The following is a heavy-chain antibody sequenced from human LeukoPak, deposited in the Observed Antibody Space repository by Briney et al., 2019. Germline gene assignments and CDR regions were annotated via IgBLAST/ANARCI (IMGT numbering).Heavy chain of an antibody. CDR2: ITSSSSTI. D-gene: IGHD1-26*01. J-gene: IGHJ3*02. V-gene: IGHV3-48*01. CDR1: GFTFNSYT. CDR3: AREAYSGSYGVFDI. Sequence: GGSLRLSCAASGFTFNSYTMNWVRQAPGKGLEWVSCITSSSSTIYYADSVKGRFTISRDNAKNSLYLQVNSLRAEDTAVYYCAREAYSGSYGVFDIWGQGTMVTVSS.